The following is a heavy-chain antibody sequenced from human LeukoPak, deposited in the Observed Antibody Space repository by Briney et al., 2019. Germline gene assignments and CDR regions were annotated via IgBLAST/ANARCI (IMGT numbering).Heavy chain of an antibody. CDR3: AGSAPYCTNGVCYLNWFDP. Sequence: TGGSLRLSCAASGFTFSSYSMNWVRQAPGKGLEWVSSISSSSSYIYYADSVKGRFTISRDNAKNSLYLQMNSLRAEDTAVYYCAGSAPYCTNGVCYLNWFDPWGQGTLVTVSS. V-gene: IGHV3-21*01. CDR2: ISSSSSYI. J-gene: IGHJ5*02. D-gene: IGHD2-8*01. CDR1: GFTFSSYS.